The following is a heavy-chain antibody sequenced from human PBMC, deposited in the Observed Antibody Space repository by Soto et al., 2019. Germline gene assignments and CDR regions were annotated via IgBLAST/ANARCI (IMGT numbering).Heavy chain of an antibody. CDR2: VTVTGETT. V-gene: IGHV3-23*01. Sequence: EVQLLESGGGLVQPGGSLRLSCAASGFNFNNFAFNWVRQAPGRGLEWVSSVTVTGETTYYADSVRGRFTISRDNSRSTLFLQMNSLRAEDTAVYYCARSCCYYPACYPYYYYVDVWGKGTTFTVSS. J-gene: IGHJ6*03. D-gene: IGHD3-22*01. CDR3: ARSCCYYPACYPYYYYVDV. CDR1: GFNFNNFA.